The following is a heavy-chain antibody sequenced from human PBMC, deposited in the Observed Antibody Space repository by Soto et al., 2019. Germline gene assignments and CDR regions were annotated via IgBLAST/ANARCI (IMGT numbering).Heavy chain of an antibody. CDR3: ARTPVAGTYVYYYGMDV. CDR2: ISSSGSTI. V-gene: IGHV3-11*01. J-gene: IGHJ6*02. D-gene: IGHD6-19*01. CDR1: GFTFSDYY. Sequence: GGSLRLSCAASGFTFSDYYMSWIRQAPGKGLEWVSYISSSGSTIYYADSVKGRFTISRDNAKNSLYLQMNSLRAEDTAVYYCARTPVAGTYVYYYGMDVWGQGTTVTVSS.